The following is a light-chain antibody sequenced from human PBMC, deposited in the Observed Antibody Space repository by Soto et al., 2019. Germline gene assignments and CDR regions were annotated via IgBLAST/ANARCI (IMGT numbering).Light chain of an antibody. V-gene: IGKV3-20*01. CDR3: QQYSGSPPLT. CDR2: GAS. Sequence: ENVLTQSPGTLSLSPGERATLSCRASQSISSSYLAWYQQKPGQPPRLLIYGASNRATGIPDRFSGSGSGTDFTLTISRLEPEDFAVYYCQQYSGSPPLTFGEGTKVEIK. CDR1: QSISSSY. J-gene: IGKJ4*01.